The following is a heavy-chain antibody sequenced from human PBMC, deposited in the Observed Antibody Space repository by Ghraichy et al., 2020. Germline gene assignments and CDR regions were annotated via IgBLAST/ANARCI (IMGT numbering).Heavy chain of an antibody. CDR1: GGSISSHY. J-gene: IGHJ6*02. Sequence: SETLSLTCTVSGGSISSHYWSWIRQPPGKGLEWIGYVDYRGSTNYNPSLKSRVTISGDTSKNQFSLKLSSVTAADTAVYYCASHAPSLRYGMNVWGPGTTVTVSS. CDR2: VDYRGST. V-gene: IGHV4-59*11. CDR3: ASHAPSLRYGMNV. D-gene: IGHD2-15*01.